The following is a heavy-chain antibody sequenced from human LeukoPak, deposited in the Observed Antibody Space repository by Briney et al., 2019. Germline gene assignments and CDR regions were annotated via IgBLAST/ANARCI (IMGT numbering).Heavy chain of an antibody. V-gene: IGHV1-3*01. D-gene: IGHD1-26*01. CDR2: INAGNGNT. J-gene: IGHJ4*02. CDR3: ARDSGSGNNDY. Sequence: EASVKVSGKASGYTFTSYAMHWVRQAPGQRLEWMGWINAGNGNTKYSQNFQGRVTFISNTSATTAFMELSSLRSEDAAVYYCARDSGSGNNDYWGQGTLVTVSS. CDR1: GYTFTSYA.